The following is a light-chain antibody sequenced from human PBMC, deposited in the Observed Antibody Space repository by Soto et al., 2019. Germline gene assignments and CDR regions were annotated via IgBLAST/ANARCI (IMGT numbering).Light chain of an antibody. Sequence: EIVLTQSPGTLSLSPGERATLSCRASQSVSSSYLAWYQQKPGQAPRLLIYGASSRATGIPDRFSGSGSGRDVTLTISRLEPEEFAVYYCQQYASSPLTFGGGTKVEIK. CDR3: QQYASSPLT. V-gene: IGKV3-20*01. CDR1: QSVSSSY. CDR2: GAS. J-gene: IGKJ4*01.